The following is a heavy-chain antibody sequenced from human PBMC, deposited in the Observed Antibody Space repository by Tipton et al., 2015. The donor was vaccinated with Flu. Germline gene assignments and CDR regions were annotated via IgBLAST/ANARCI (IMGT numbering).Heavy chain of an antibody. Sequence: TLSLTCTVSGGSISSYYWSWIRQPPGKGLEWIGYIYYSGSTNYNPSLKSRVTISVDTSKNQFSLKLSSVTAADTAVYYCARALVPAAIDYWGQGTLVTVSS. CDR3: ARALVPAAIDY. CDR1: GGSISSYY. V-gene: IGHV4-59*01. J-gene: IGHJ4*02. CDR2: IYYSGST. D-gene: IGHD2-2*01.